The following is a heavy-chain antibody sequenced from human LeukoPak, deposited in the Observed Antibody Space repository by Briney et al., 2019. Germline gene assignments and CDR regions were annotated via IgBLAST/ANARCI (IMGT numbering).Heavy chain of an antibody. CDR3: ARTSDGNWFDP. Sequence: PGGSLRLSCAASGFTFDDYGMSWVRQGPGKGLEWVSGINWNGGNTGYADSVKGRFTIFRDNAKNSLYLEMDSLRVEDTVLYYCARTSDGNWFDPWGQGTLVTVSS. V-gene: IGHV3-20*04. CDR1: GFTFDDYG. J-gene: IGHJ5*02. D-gene: IGHD1-26*01. CDR2: INWNGGNT.